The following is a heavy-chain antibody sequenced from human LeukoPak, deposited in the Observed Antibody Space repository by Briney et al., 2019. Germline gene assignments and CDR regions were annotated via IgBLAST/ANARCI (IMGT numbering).Heavy chain of an antibody. V-gene: IGHV1-69*04. D-gene: IGHD2-15*01. CDR2: IIPILGIA. CDR3: ARTYCSGGSCCYHT. Sequence: GASVKVSCKASGYTFTSYGISWVRQAPGQGLEWMGRIIPILGIANYAQKFQGRVTITADKSTSTAYMELSSLRSEDTAVYYCARTYCSGGSCCYHTWGQGTLITVSS. J-gene: IGHJ5*02. CDR1: GYTFTSYG.